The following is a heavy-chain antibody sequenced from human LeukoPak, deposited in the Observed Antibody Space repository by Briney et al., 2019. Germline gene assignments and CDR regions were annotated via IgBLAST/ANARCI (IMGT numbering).Heavy chain of an antibody. D-gene: IGHD4-17*01. Sequence: TGESLRISCQGSGYSFTSYWISWVRQMPGKGLEWMGRIDPSDSYTNYSPSFQGHVTISADKSISTAYLQWSSLKASDTAMYYCARHPIHDYGDYGLLDYWGQGTLVTVSS. CDR3: ARHPIHDYGDYGLLDY. CDR2: IDPSDSYT. J-gene: IGHJ4*02. V-gene: IGHV5-10-1*01. CDR1: GYSFTSYW.